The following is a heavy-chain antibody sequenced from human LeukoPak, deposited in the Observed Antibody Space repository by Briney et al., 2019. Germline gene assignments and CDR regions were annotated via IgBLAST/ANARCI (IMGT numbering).Heavy chain of an antibody. CDR3: ARIGYCSGGSCYSFDY. CDR1: GYSFTSYW. D-gene: IGHD2-15*01. Sequence: GESLKISCKGSGYSFTSYWIGWVRQMPGKGLEWMGIIYPGDSDTRYSPSFQGQVTISADKSMSTAYLQWSSLKASDTAMYYCARIGYCSGGSCYSFDYWGQGTLVTVSS. J-gene: IGHJ4*02. CDR2: IYPGDSDT. V-gene: IGHV5-51*01.